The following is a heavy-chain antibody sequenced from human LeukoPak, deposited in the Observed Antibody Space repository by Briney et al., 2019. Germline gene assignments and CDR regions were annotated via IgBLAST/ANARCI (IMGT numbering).Heavy chain of an antibody. D-gene: IGHD3-22*01. CDR2: IFPIFGTA. CDR1: GGTFSSYT. V-gene: IGHV1-69*08. Sequence: ASVKVSCKAAGGTFSSYTISWVRQAPGQGIELMGRIFPIFGTANYEQKFQGRVTMTRDTSTSTVYMELSSLRSEDTAVYYCARGGNYYDSSGYPYWGQGTLVTVSS. J-gene: IGHJ4*02. CDR3: ARGGNYYDSSGYPY.